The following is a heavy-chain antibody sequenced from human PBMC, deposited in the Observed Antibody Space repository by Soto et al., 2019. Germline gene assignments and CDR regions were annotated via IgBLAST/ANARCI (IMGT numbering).Heavy chain of an antibody. CDR3: ARPMSPAYYYDSEYFQH. D-gene: IGHD3-22*01. V-gene: IGHV3-30-3*01. CDR2: ISYDGSNK. CDR1: GFTFSSYD. J-gene: IGHJ1*01. Sequence: GGSLRLSCAASGFTFSSYDMYWVRQAPGKGLEWVAVISYDGSNKYYADSVKGRFTISRDNSKNTLYLQMNSLRAEDTAVYYCARPMSPAYYYDSEYFQHWGQGTLVTVSS.